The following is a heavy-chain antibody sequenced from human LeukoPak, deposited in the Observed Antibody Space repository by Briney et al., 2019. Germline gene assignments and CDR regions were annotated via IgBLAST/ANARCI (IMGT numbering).Heavy chain of an antibody. V-gene: IGHV4-39*01. CDR1: VASISSSSYY. CDR2: IYSSGCT. CDR3: AKSGGYGLIDY. J-gene: IGHJ4*01. D-gene: IGHD6-25*01. Sequence: SETLSLTCNVSVASISSSSYYWGWIRQPPGKGLEWIGSIYSSGCTYYNSSLKSRVTISIDTPKKQVSLTMSSVTAADPAGYYCAKSGGYGLIDYWGQGTLVTVSS.